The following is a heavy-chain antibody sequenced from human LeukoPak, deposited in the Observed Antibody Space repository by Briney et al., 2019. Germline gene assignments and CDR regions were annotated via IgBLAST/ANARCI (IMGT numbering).Heavy chain of an antibody. Sequence: GASVKVSCKASGYTFTGFTIHWVRQAPGQRLEWMGWINTGNGNTKYSQKFLGRVTITRDTTASTAYMELSSLRSEDTAIYYCARVNGYSFDYWGQGALVTVSS. CDR3: ARVNGYSFDY. V-gene: IGHV1-3*04. CDR1: GYTFTGFT. J-gene: IGHJ4*02. D-gene: IGHD2-8*01. CDR2: INTGNGNT.